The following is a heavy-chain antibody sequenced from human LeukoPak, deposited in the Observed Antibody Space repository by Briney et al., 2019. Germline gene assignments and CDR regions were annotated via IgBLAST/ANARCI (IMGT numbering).Heavy chain of an antibody. J-gene: IGHJ4*02. Sequence: KHGESLKISCKASGYSFSNYWIAWVRQMPGKGLEWMGIIYPGDSDTRYSPSFQGQVTISADKSISTAYLQWSSLKASDTAMYYCARSITMVRGVFDYWGQGTPVTVSS. CDR1: GYSFSNYW. D-gene: IGHD3-10*01. CDR3: ARSITMVRGVFDY. V-gene: IGHV5-51*01. CDR2: IYPGDSDT.